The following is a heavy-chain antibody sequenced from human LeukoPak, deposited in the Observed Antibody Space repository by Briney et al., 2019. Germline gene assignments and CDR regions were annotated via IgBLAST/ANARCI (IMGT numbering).Heavy chain of an antibody. D-gene: IGHD3-10*01. Sequence: GGSLRLSCAASGFTFSSYAMHWVRQAPGKGLEWVAVISYDGSNKYYADSVKGRFTISRDSSKNTLYLQMNSLRAEDTAVYYCARVGDGSYDYWGQGTLVTVSS. CDR3: ARVGDGSYDY. J-gene: IGHJ4*02. CDR2: ISYDGSNK. CDR1: GFTFSSYA. V-gene: IGHV3-30-3*01.